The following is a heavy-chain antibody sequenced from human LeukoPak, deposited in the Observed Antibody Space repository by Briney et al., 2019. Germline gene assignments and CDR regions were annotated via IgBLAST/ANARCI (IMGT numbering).Heavy chain of an antibody. V-gene: IGHV1-69*04. Sequence: ASVTVSFKASGGTFSSYAISWVRQAPGQGLEWMGRIIPILGIANYAQKFQGRVTITADKSTSTAYMELSSLRSEDTAVYYCARDDCSSTSCYGGYYYYGMDVWGQGTTVTVSS. CDR1: GGTFSSYA. J-gene: IGHJ6*02. CDR3: ARDDCSSTSCYGGYYYYGMDV. CDR2: IIPILGIA. D-gene: IGHD2-2*01.